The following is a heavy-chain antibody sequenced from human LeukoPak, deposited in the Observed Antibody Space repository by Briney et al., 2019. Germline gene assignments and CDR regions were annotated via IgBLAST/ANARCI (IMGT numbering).Heavy chain of an antibody. CDR2: IGTAGDS. V-gene: IGHV3-13*01. Sequence: PGGSLRLSCAASGFTFSRHDMHWVRQPTGKGLEWVSAIGTAGDSYYPGSVKGRFTISRENAKNSLYLQMNSLRAGDMAVYYCARAATGFDAFDIWGQGTMVTVSS. CDR3: ARAATGFDAFDI. CDR1: GFTFSRHD. J-gene: IGHJ3*02. D-gene: IGHD1-1*01.